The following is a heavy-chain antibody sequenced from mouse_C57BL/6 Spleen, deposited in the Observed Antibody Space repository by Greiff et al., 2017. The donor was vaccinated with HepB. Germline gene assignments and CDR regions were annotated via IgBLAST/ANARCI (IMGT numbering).Heavy chain of an antibody. V-gene: IGHV14-2*01. J-gene: IGHJ3*01. CDR1: GFNIKDYY. Sequence: EVKVEESGAELVKPGASVKLSCTASGFNIKDYYMHWVKQRTEQGLEWIGRIDPEDGETKYAPKFQGKATITADTSSNTAYLQLSSLTSEDPAVYYCGGKDHPLLAYWGQGTLVTVSA. CDR2: IDPEDGET. CDR3: GGKDHPLLAY.